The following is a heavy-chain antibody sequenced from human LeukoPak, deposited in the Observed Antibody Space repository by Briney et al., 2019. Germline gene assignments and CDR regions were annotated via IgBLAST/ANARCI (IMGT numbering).Heavy chain of an antibody. J-gene: IGHJ2*01. D-gene: IGHD7-27*01. CDR2: VYHSGAT. CDR1: GFSISSDYH. CDR3: ARDQLFGLIGDNGWYFDL. Sequence: SETLSLTCTVSGFSISSDYHWGWIRQPPGKGLEWIGSVYHSGATYYNPSLKSRVTISMDTSKNQFSLRLNSVTAADTAVYFCARDQLFGLIGDNGWYFDLWGRGTLVTVSS. V-gene: IGHV4-38-2*02.